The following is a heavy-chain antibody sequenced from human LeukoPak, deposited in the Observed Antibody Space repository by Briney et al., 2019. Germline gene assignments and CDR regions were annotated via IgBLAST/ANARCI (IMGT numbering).Heavy chain of an antibody. CDR2: NYYSGST. V-gene: IGHV4-31*03. J-gene: IGHJ4*02. CDR3: VRPRSGSSGLDFDY. CDR1: GDSISSGGYY. D-gene: IGHD1-26*01. Sequence: NPSQTLSLTCTLSGDSISSGGYYWSSIRQHPGKGLEWIGYNYYSGSTYYNPPRKSRVTISVDTSKNQFSLKLGSVTAADTAVYYCVRPRSGSSGLDFDYWGQGTLVTVSS.